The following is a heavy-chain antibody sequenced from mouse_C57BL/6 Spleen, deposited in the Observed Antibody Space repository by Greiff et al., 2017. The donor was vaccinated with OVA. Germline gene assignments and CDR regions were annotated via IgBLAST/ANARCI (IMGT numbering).Heavy chain of an antibody. J-gene: IGHJ4*01. V-gene: IGHV1-18*01. D-gene: IGHD1-1*01. CDR1: GYTFTDYN. CDR2: INPNNGGT. CDR3: ARGRITTVVARDYYAMDY. Sequence: VQLQQSGPELVKPGASVKIPCKASGYTFTDYNMDWVKQSHGKSLEWIGDINPNNGGTIYNQKFKGKATLTVDTSSSTAYMELRSLTSEDTAVYYCARGRITTVVARDYYAMDYWGQGTSVTVSS.